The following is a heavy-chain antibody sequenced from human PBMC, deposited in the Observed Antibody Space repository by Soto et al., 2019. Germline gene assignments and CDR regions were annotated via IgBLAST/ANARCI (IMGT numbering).Heavy chain of an antibody. CDR1: GLSLSTTGVG. Sequence: QITLKESGPTLVKPTQTLTLTCTFSGLSLSTTGVGVGWIRQPPGKALEWLALIYWDDDKRYSPSLKSRLTITKDTSKNQVVLTMTNMDLVDTATYYCVQSRCGGDCLQSYSSNSYYGLDVWGQGTTVTVSS. CDR2: IYWDDDK. D-gene: IGHD2-21*02. V-gene: IGHV2-5*02. J-gene: IGHJ6*02. CDR3: VQSRCGGDCLQSYSSNSYYGLDV.